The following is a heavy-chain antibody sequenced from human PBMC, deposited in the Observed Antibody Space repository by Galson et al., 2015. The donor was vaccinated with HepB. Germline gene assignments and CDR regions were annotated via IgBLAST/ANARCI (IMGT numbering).Heavy chain of an antibody. V-gene: IGHV1-46*01. CDR3: AKDAYDILTGPSPARYYYYYYMDV. J-gene: IGHJ6*03. Sequence: SVKVPCKSSGYTFSTYGIGWVRQAPGQGLEWMGIINPSGGSTSYAQKFQGRVTMTRDTSTSPVYIELSSLGSEDTAVYYCAKDAYDILTGPSPARYYYYYYMDVWGKGTTVTVSS. CDR2: INPSGGST. CDR1: GYTFSTYG. D-gene: IGHD3-9*01.